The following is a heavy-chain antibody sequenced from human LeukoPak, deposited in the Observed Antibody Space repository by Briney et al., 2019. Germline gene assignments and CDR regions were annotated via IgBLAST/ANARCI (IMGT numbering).Heavy chain of an antibody. CDR1: GGSISSYY. CDR3: ARALYSYGTTDY. J-gene: IGHJ4*02. CDR2: IYYSGST. V-gene: IGHV4-59*01. D-gene: IGHD5-18*01. Sequence: SETLSLTCTVSGGSISSYYWSWIRQPPGKGLEWIGYIYYSGSTNYNPSLKSRVTISVDTSKNQFTLKLSSVTAADTAVYYCARALYSYGTTDYWGQGTLVTVSS.